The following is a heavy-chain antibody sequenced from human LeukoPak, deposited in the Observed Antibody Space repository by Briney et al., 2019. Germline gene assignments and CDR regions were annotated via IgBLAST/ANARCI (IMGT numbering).Heavy chain of an antibody. Sequence: GGSLRLSCAASGFTFSNYAMSWVRQAPGKGLEWVSAISGSGGITYYADSVKGRFTISRDNSKNMLYLQMNSLRAEDTAVHYCAKEWDGSGTRLGWFDPWGQGTLVTVSS. CDR3: AKEWDGSGTRLGWFDP. D-gene: IGHD3-10*01. CDR1: GFTFSNYA. J-gene: IGHJ5*02. V-gene: IGHV3-23*01. CDR2: ISGSGGIT.